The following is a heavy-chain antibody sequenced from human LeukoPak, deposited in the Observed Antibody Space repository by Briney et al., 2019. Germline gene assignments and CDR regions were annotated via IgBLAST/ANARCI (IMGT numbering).Heavy chain of an antibody. D-gene: IGHD1-26*01. Sequence: GSLRLSCAASGFTFSSYSMNWVRQAPGKGLEWVSSISSSSSYIYYADSVKGRFTISRDNAKSSLYLQMNSLRAEDTAVYYCARESGSYLAFDYWGQGTLVTVSS. CDR2: ISSSSSYI. V-gene: IGHV3-21*01. J-gene: IGHJ4*02. CDR1: GFTFSSYS. CDR3: ARESGSYLAFDY.